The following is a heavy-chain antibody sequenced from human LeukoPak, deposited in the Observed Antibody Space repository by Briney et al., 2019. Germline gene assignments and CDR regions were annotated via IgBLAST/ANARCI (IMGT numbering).Heavy chain of an antibody. Sequence: GASVKVSCKASGYTFTSYDINWVRQATGQGLEWMGWMNPNSGNTASAQKFQGRVTMTRDTSINTAYLELSSLRSEDTAVYYCARGANQWLPQGAVNYWGQGTLVTVSS. CDR2: MNPNSGNT. J-gene: IGHJ4*02. D-gene: IGHD6-19*01. V-gene: IGHV1-8*01. CDR1: GYTFTSYD. CDR3: ARGANQWLPQGAVNY.